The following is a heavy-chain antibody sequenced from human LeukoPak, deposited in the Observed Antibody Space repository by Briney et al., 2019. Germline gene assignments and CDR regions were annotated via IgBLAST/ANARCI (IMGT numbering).Heavy chain of an antibody. CDR3: ARGPPFGSGTYYVDY. Sequence: GGSLRLSCAASGFTFSSYNMNWVRQAPGKGLEWVSYISSSSSTIYHADSVKSRFTVSRDNAKNSLYLQMNSLRAEDTAVYYCARGPPFGSGTYYVDYWGQGTQVTVSS. CDR2: ISSSSSTI. J-gene: IGHJ4*02. V-gene: IGHV3-48*01. CDR1: GFTFSSYN. D-gene: IGHD3-10*01.